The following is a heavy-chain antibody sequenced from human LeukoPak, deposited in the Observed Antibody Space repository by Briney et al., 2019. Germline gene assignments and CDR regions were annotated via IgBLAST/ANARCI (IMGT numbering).Heavy chain of an antibody. CDR3: AGGYYRAFDI. CDR1: GGSFSGYY. CDR2: INHSGST. Sequence: PSETLSLTRAVYGGSFSGYYWSWIRQPPGKGLEWIGEINHSGSTNYNPSLKSRVTISVDTSKNQFSLKLSSVTAADTAVYYCAGGYYRAFDIWGQGTMVTVSS. V-gene: IGHV4-34*01. D-gene: IGHD1-26*01. J-gene: IGHJ3*02.